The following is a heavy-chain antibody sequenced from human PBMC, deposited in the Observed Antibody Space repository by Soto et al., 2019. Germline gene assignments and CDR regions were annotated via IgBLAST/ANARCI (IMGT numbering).Heavy chain of an antibody. CDR2: IYPGDSDT. V-gene: IGHV5-51*01. Sequence: PGESLKISCKGSGYSFTSYWIGWVRQMPGKGLEWMGIIYPGDSDTRYSPSFQGQVTISADKSVSTAYLQWSSLKASDTATYYCASAVVATYYYYGMDVWGQGTTVTVSS. J-gene: IGHJ6*02. D-gene: IGHD2-15*01. CDR1: GYSFTSYW. CDR3: ASAVVATYYYYGMDV.